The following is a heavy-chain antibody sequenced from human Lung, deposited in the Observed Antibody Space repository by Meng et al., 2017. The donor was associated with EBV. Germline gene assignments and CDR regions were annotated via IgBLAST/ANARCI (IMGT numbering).Heavy chain of an antibody. D-gene: IGHD6-6*01. CDR1: GGAISSGGYY. Sequence: QVAEPGPALLKPSQTLSLTCTVSGGAISSGGYYWSWIRQHPGKGLEWIGYIYYSGSTYYNPSLKSLVTISVDTSKNQFSLKLSSVTAADTAVYYCARVVAGRYNWFDPWGQGTLVTVSS. J-gene: IGHJ5*02. V-gene: IGHV4-31*01. CDR2: IYYSGST. CDR3: ARVVAGRYNWFDP.